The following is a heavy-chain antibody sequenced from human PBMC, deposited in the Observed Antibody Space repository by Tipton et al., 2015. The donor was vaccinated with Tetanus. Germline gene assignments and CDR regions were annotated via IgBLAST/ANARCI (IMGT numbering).Heavy chain of an antibody. CDR1: GYTFTGYY. CDR3: ARKQASCYGGCWFDP. D-gene: IGHD2-2*01. V-gene: IGHV1-2*02. CDR2: INPNSGGT. J-gene: IGHJ5*02. Sequence: QSGAEVKKPGASVKVSCKASGYTFTGYYMHWVRQAPGQGLEWMGWINPNSGGTNYAQKFQGRVTMTRDTSISTANMEVSRLRADDTAVYYCARKQASCYGGCWFDPWGQGTLVTVSS.